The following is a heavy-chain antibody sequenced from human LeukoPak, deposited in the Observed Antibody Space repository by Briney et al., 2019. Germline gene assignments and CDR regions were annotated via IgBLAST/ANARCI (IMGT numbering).Heavy chain of an antibody. CDR2: INTNTGNP. CDR1: GYTFTSYP. Sequence: WASVKVSCKASGYTFTSYPMNWVRPAPGQGLEWMGWINTNTGNPTYAQGFTGRFVFSLDTSVSTAYLQISSLKAEDTAVYYCARVIAAADRRAFDIWGQGTMVTVSS. D-gene: IGHD6-13*01. J-gene: IGHJ3*02. CDR3: ARVIAAADRRAFDI. V-gene: IGHV7-4-1*02.